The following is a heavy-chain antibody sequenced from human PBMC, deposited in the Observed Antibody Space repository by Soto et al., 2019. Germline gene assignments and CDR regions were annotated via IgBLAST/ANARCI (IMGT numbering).Heavy chain of an antibody. D-gene: IGHD4-17*01. CDR1: GGSISSGGYY. CDR2: IYYSGST. Sequence: PSETLSLTCTVSGGSISSGGYYWSWIRQHPGKGLEWIGYIYYSGSTYYNPSLKSRVTISVDTSKNQFSLKLSSVTAADTAVYYCATAVPNDYVPNYYYKDVWGKGTTVTVSS. CDR3: ATAVPNDYVPNYYYKDV. J-gene: IGHJ6*03. V-gene: IGHV4-31*03.